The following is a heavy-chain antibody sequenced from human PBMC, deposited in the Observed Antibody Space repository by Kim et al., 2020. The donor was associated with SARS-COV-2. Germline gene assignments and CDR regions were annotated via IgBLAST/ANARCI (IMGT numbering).Heavy chain of an antibody. J-gene: IGHJ6*03. D-gene: IGHD7-27*01. CDR2: INTNTGNP. CDR3: AGAAWGLNYYYYYYMDV. CDR1: GYTFTSYA. Sequence: ASVKVSCKASGYTFTSYAMNWVRQAPGQGLEWMGWINTNTGNPTYAQGFTGRFVFSLDTSVSTAYLQISSLKAEDTAVYYCAGAAWGLNYYYYYYMDVWGKGTTVTVSS. V-gene: IGHV7-4-1*02.